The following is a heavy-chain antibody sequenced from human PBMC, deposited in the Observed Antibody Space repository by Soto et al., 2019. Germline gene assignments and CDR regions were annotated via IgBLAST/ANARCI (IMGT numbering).Heavy chain of an antibody. CDR3: ARPGTTDSGYDATGLDV. J-gene: IGHJ6*02. V-gene: IGHV1-46*01. CDR2: INPSGGST. Sequence: GASVKVSCKASGYTXTSYYMHWVRXAPGQGLEWMGIINPSGGSTSYAQKFQGRVTMTRDTSTSTVYMELSSLRSEDTAVYYCARPGTTDSGYDATGLDVWGPGTTVTVSS. D-gene: IGHD1-7*01. CDR1: GYTXTSYY.